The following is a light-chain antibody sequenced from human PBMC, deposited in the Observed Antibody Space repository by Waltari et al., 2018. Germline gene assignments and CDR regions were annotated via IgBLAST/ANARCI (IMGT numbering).Light chain of an antibody. V-gene: IGLV2-11*01. Sequence: QSALTQPRSVSGSPGQSVTISCTGTSSNVGTYKYVSWYQQHPGKAPRLIIYDVYKRPSGVPDRFSGSKSGNTASLTISGLQAEDEADYYCCSYAGNYIFIFATGTKVTVL. J-gene: IGLJ1*01. CDR1: SSNVGTYKY. CDR2: DVY. CDR3: CSYAGNYIFI.